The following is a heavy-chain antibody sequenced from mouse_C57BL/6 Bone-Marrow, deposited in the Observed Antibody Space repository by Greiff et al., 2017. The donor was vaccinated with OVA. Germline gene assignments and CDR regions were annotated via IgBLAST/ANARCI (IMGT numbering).Heavy chain of an antibody. CDR1: GYTFTSYW. V-gene: IGHV1-64*01. CDR2: IHPNSGST. J-gene: IGHJ2*01. Sequence: VQLQQPGAELVKPGASVKLSCKASGYTFTSYWMHWVKQRPGQGLEWIGMIHPNSGSTNYNEKFKSKATLTVDKSSSTAYMQLSSLTSEDSAVYYCARSEGYDGYYYYWGQGTTLTVSS. CDR3: ARSEGYDGYYYY. D-gene: IGHD2-3*01.